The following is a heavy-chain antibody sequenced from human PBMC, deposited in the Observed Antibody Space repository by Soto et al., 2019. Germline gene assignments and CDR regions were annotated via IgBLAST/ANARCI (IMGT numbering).Heavy chain of an antibody. CDR3: AHFSDLEWFDP. CDR1: GGSISRYF. CDR2: IFYTGGT. J-gene: IGHJ5*02. V-gene: IGHV4-59*01. D-gene: IGHD2-21*01. Sequence: QVQLQESGPGLVRPSETLSLTCTVSGGSISRYFWSWIRQSPGKGLEWIGYIFYTGGTTYNPSLRSRVTISIDTSKNQFSLKLSSLTAADTAVYYGAHFSDLEWFDPWGQGTLVTVSS.